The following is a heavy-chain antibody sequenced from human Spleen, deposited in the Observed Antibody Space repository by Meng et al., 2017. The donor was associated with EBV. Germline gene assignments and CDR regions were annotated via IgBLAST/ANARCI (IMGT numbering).Heavy chain of an antibody. Sequence: QVQLVESGGGLVKPGGSLRLSCAASGFTFSDYYMSWIRQAPGKGLEWISYISSSGSTISYADSVKGRFTISRDNAKNSLYLQMNSLRAGDTAVYYCARERAAAVDFDYWGQGTLVTVSS. D-gene: IGHD6-13*01. V-gene: IGHV3-11*01. CDR2: ISSSGSTI. CDR3: ARERAAAVDFDY. J-gene: IGHJ4*02. CDR1: GFTFSDYY.